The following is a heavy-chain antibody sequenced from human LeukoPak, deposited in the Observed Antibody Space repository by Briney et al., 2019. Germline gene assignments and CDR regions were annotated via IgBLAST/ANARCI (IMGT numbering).Heavy chain of an antibody. CDR3: AKGAFGSGIYDY. Sequence: PGRSLRLSCAASGFTFDDYAMHWVRQAPGKGLEWVSGISWNSGSIGYADSVKGRFTISRDNAKNSLYLQMNSLRAEDTALYCCAKGAFGSGIYDYWGQGTLVTVSS. V-gene: IGHV3-9*01. CDR2: ISWNSGSI. D-gene: IGHD3-10*01. CDR1: GFTFDDYA. J-gene: IGHJ4*02.